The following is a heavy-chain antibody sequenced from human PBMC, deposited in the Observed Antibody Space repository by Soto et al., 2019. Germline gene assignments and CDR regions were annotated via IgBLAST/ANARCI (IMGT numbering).Heavy chain of an antibody. CDR3: ARDGRQWLVIKYYFDY. J-gene: IGHJ4*02. CDR2: ISHDGNAQ. CDR1: GFILSTYG. V-gene: IGHV3-30*03. D-gene: IGHD6-19*01. Sequence: PVGSLRLSCAASGFILSTYGMHWVRQAPGKGLEWVAMISHDGNAQYYVDSVKGRFSISRDNSKNTLYLQMNSLRAEDTAVYYCARDGRQWLVIKYYFDYWGQGTLVTVSS.